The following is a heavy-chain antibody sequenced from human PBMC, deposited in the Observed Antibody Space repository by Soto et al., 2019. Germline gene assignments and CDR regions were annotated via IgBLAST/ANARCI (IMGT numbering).Heavy chain of an antibody. CDR2: IYSGGST. D-gene: IGHD5-12*01. Sequence: QPGGSLRLSCAASGFTVSSNYMSWVRQATVKGLEWVSVIYSGGSTYYADSVKGSFTISRDNSKNTLYLQMNSLRAEDTAVYYCARDLEMATIIGGRWGQGT. V-gene: IGHV3-66*01. J-gene: IGHJ4*02. CDR3: ARDLEMATIIGGR. CDR1: GFTVSSNY.